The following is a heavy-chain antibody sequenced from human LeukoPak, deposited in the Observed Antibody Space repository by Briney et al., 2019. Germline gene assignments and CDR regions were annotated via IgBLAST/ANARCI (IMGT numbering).Heavy chain of an antibody. Sequence: ASVKVSCKASGYTFTGYYMHWVRQAPGQGLAWMGWISAYNGNTNYAQKLQGRVTMTTDTSTSTAYMELRSLRSDDTAVYYCARGYSSSWMDYWGQGTLVTVSS. D-gene: IGHD6-13*01. J-gene: IGHJ4*02. CDR1: GYTFTGYY. V-gene: IGHV1-18*04. CDR3: ARGYSSSWMDY. CDR2: ISAYNGNT.